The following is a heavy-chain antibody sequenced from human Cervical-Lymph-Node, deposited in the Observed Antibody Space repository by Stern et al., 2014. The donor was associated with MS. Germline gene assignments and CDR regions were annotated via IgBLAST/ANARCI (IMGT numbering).Heavy chain of an antibody. J-gene: IGHJ4*02. Sequence: EVQLVESGPEVKRPGESLKISCQASGYTFTSYWIGWVRQMPGKGLEWIAIIFPGGSDIRYSPSFKGQVTISADKSSSTAYWQWNNRKASDTAIYYCARQRYFDYWGQGTLVTVSS. CDR2: IFPGGSDI. CDR1: GYTFTSYW. CDR3: ARQRYFDY. V-gene: IGHV5-51*01.